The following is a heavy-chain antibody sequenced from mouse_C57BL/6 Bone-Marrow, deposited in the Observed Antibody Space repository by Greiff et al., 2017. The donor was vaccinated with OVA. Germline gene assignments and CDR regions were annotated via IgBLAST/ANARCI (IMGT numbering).Heavy chain of an antibody. J-gene: IGHJ2*01. V-gene: IGHV1-64*01. CDR1: GYTFTSYW. CDR2: IPPTSGST. CDR3: ARGGDPMVLWFDY. D-gene: IGHD1-1*02. Sequence: QVQLQQPGAELVKPGASVKLSCKASGYTFTSYWLHWVKQRPGHGLEWIGMIPPTSGSTNYNEKFKSKATLTVDKSSSTAYMQLSSLTSEDSAVYYCARGGDPMVLWFDYWGQGTTLTVSS.